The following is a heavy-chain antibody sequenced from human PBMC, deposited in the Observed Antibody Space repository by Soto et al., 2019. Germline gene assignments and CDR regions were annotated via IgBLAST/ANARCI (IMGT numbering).Heavy chain of an antibody. D-gene: IGHD5-18*01. CDR3: ARGGYSYRGHHYYGMDV. Sequence: QVQLVESGGGVVQPGRSLRLSCAASGFTFSAYAMHWVRQAPGQGLEWVAVISYDGSNKYYADSVKGRFTISRDNSKNKRDLQMKSRRAEDTAVYYCARGGYSYRGHHYYGMDVWGQGTTITGSS. CDR2: ISYDGSNK. J-gene: IGHJ6*02. CDR1: GFTFSAYA. V-gene: IGHV3-30-3*01.